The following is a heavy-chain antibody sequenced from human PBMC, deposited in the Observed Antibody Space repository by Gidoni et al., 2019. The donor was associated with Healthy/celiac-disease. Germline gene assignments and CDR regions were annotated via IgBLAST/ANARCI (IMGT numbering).Heavy chain of an antibody. CDR2: ISISSSYI. J-gene: IGHJ6*02. D-gene: IGHD2-2*01. CDR1: GFTFSRYS. Sequence: EVQLVESGGGLVKPGGSLRLSCAASGFTFSRYSMNWVRQAPGKGLEWVSSISISSSYIYYADSVKGRFTISRDNAKNSLYLQMNSLRAEDTAVYYCAREGRIRGDLIVVVPTKGYYYYGMDVWGQGTTVTVSS. V-gene: IGHV3-21*01. CDR3: AREGRIRGDLIVVVPTKGYYYYGMDV.